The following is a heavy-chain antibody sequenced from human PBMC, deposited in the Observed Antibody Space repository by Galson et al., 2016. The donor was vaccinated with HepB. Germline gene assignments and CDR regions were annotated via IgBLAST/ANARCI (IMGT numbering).Heavy chain of an antibody. Sequence: ETLSLTCTVSGGSISSYYWSWIRQPPGKGLEWIGYIYYGGTTNYNPSLRSRVTMSVDTSKNQFSLNLSSVTAADTAVYYCARESSSWYQNWFDPWGQGTLVTVSS. J-gene: IGHJ5*02. D-gene: IGHD6-13*01. CDR3: ARESSSWYQNWFDP. CDR1: GGSISSYY. CDR2: IYYGGTT. V-gene: IGHV4-59*12.